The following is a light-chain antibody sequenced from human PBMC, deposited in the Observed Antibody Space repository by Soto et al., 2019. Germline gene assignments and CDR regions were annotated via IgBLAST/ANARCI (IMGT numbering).Light chain of an antibody. CDR3: QSYDTSVGGVV. Sequence: QAVVTQPPSVTGAPGQRVTISCTGSKFNFGAGYDVHWYQQVPGTAPKLLIYGNNNRPSGVPDRVSGSKSGTSASLAITGLQAEDEADYYCQSYDTSVGGVVFGGGTKLTVL. V-gene: IGLV1-40*01. CDR1: KFNFGAGYD. J-gene: IGLJ3*02. CDR2: GNN.